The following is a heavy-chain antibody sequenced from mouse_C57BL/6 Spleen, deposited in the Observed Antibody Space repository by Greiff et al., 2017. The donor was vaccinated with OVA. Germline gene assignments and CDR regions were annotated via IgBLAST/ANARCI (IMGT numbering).Heavy chain of an antibody. CDR1: GFNIKDYY. V-gene: IGHV14-1*01. Sequence: EVQLQQSGAELVRPGASVKLSRTASGFNIKDYYMHWVKQRPEQGLEWIGRIDPEDGDTEYAPKFQGKATMTADTSSNTAYLQLSSLTSEDTAVYYCTTRSNSYYFDYWGQGTTLTVSS. D-gene: IGHD2-5*01. CDR3: TTRSNSYYFDY. CDR2: IDPEDGDT. J-gene: IGHJ2*01.